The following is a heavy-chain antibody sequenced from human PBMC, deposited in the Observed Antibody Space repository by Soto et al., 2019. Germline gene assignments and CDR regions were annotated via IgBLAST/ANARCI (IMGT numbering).Heavy chain of an antibody. Sequence: GGSLGLSCAASGFTFSRYWMHWVRQAPGKGLVWVSRISSYGSDTHYADSVKGRFTISRDNAKNTLYLQMNSLRADDTAVYYCASNYAYAEGYYWYGIDVWGQGTTVTVSS. CDR3: ASNYAYAEGYYWYGIDV. V-gene: IGHV3-74*01. J-gene: IGHJ6*02. D-gene: IGHD3-16*01. CDR2: ISSYGSDT. CDR1: GFTFSRYW.